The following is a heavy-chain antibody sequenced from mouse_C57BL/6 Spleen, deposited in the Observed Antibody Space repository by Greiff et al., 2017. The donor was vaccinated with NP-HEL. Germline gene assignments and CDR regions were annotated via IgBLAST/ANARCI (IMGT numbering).Heavy chain of an antibody. J-gene: IGHJ2*01. D-gene: IGHD1-1*01. V-gene: IGHV1-9*01. CDR3: ARSVVASDY. Sequence: QVQLKESGAELMKPGASVKLSCKATGYTFTGYWIEWVKQRPGHGLEWIGEILPGSGSTYYNEKFKGKATLTADTSSNTAYMQLSSLTTEDSAIYCCARSVVASDYWGQGTTLTVSS. CDR2: ILPGSGST. CDR1: GYTFTGYW.